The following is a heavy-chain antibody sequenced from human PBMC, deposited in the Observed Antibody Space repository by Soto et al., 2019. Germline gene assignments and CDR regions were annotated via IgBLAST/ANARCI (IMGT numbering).Heavy chain of an antibody. V-gene: IGHV4-34*01. CDR2: INHSGST. Sequence: ASETLSLTCAVYGGSFSGYYWSWIRQPPGKGLEWIGEINHSGSTNYNPSLKSRVTISVDTSKNQFSLKLSSVTAADTAVYYCARGQIQYYYYYGMDVWGQGTTVTVSS. D-gene: IGHD5-18*01. J-gene: IGHJ6*02. CDR1: GGSFSGYY. CDR3: ARGQIQYYYYYGMDV.